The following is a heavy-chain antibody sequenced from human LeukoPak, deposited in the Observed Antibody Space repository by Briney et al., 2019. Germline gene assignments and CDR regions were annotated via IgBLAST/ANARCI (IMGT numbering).Heavy chain of an antibody. D-gene: IGHD6-19*01. CDR1: GYTFTNYG. CDR2: IIPILGIA. J-gene: IGHJ6*02. CDR3: ARDRIAVAGTLDYYYYGMDV. Sequence: ASVKVSCKASGYTFTNYGISWVRQAPGQGLEWMGRIIPILGIANYAQKFQGRVTITADKSTSTAYMELSSLRSEDTAVYYCARDRIAVAGTLDYYYYGMDVWGQGTTVTVSS. V-gene: IGHV1-69*04.